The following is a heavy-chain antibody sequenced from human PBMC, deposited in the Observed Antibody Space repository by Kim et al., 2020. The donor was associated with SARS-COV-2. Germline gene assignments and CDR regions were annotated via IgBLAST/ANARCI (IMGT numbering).Heavy chain of an antibody. J-gene: IGHJ4*02. CDR1: GFTFSSYS. CDR2: ITFSGGTP. Sequence: GGSLRLSCAASGFTFSSYSMAWVRQAPGKGLEWVSTITFSGGTPYYADAVKGRFTISRDNSKNTLYLQMNSLRAGDTAVYYSAKDRELFGGYFDSWGQGALVTVSS. V-gene: IGHV3-23*01. D-gene: IGHD3-10*01. CDR3: AKDRELFGGYFDS.